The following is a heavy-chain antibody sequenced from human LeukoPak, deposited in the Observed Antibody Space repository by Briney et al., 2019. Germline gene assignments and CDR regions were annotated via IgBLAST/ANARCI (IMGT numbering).Heavy chain of an antibody. CDR2: ICWNGGRI. CDR3: AKDVATIAYCGGDCNSGLDY. J-gene: IGHJ4*02. Sequence: GGSLRLSCAASGFTFDDYAMHWVRHAPGKGLEWVSGICWNGGRIGYADSVKGRFIISRDNAKNSLYLQMNSLRGEDTALYFCAKDVATIAYCGGDCNSGLDYWGQGTPVTVSS. CDR1: GFTFDDYA. D-gene: IGHD2-21*02. V-gene: IGHV3-9*01.